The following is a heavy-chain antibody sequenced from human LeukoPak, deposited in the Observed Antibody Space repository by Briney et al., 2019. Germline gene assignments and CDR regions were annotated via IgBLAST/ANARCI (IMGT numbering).Heavy chain of an antibody. CDR2: IKQDGSEK. D-gene: IGHD3-22*01. J-gene: IGHJ1*01. CDR3: ARVYYYDSSGYYYTYFQH. CDR1: GFTFSSYW. V-gene: IGHV3-7*01. Sequence: PGGSLRLSCAASGFTFSSYWMSWVRQAPGKGLEWVANIKQDGSEKYYVDSVKGRFTISRDNAKNSLYLQMNSLRAEDTAVYYCARVYYYDSSGYYYTYFQHWGQGTLVTVSS.